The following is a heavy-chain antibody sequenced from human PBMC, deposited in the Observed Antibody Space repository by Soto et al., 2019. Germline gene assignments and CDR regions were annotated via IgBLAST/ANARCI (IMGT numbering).Heavy chain of an antibody. J-gene: IGHJ4*02. Sequence: SVKVSCKASGGTFSSNPISWMRQAPGQGLEWMGGTIPTFGAGSYAQRFQGRLTITADKSTNTAYMELSSLRPEDTAVYYCARRKTSGYNRYFDSWGQGTLVTVSS. CDR2: TIPTFGAG. CDR3: ARRKTSGYNRYFDS. CDR1: GGTFSSNP. V-gene: IGHV1-69*06. D-gene: IGHD5-12*01.